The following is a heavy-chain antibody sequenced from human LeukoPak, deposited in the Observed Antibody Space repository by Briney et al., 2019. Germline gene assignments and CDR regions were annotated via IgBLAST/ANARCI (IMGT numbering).Heavy chain of an antibody. CDR1: CGSITSYY. D-gene: IGHD6-19*01. Sequence: PSETLSLTCTVSCGSITSYYWSWIRQPPGKGLEWIGYIYYSGSTNYNPSLKSRVTISVDTSKNQFSLKLSSMTAADTAVYYYARDSSGRTDTFDVWGQGTMVTVSS. CDR3: ARDSSGRTDTFDV. CDR2: IYYSGST. J-gene: IGHJ3*01. V-gene: IGHV4-59*01.